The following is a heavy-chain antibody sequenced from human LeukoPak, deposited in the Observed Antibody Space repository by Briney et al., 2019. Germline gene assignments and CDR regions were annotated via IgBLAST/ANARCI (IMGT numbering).Heavy chain of an antibody. CDR3: ARSTYDYDSSGPYYYYYMDV. J-gene: IGHJ6*03. V-gene: IGHV4-39*07. D-gene: IGHD3-22*01. Sequence: SETLSLTCTVSGGSISSSSYYWGWIRQPPGKGLEWIGSIYYSGSTYYNPSLKSRVTISVDTSKNQFSLKLSSVTAADTAVYYCARSTYDYDSSGPYYYYYMDVWGKGTTVTVSS. CDR1: GGSISSSSYY. CDR2: IYYSGST.